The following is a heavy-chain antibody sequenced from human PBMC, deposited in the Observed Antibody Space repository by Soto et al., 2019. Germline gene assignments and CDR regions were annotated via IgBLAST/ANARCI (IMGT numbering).Heavy chain of an antibody. V-gene: IGHV4-59*08. CDR1: GGNISSYY. D-gene: IGHD3-10*01. Sequence: SETLSVTCTVAGGNISSYYWSWIRQPPGKGLEWIGYIYYSGSTNYNPSLKSRVTISVDTSKNQFSLKLSSVTAADTAVYYCASMVRGVPWFDPWGQGTLVTVSS. J-gene: IGHJ5*02. CDR3: ASMVRGVPWFDP. CDR2: IYYSGST.